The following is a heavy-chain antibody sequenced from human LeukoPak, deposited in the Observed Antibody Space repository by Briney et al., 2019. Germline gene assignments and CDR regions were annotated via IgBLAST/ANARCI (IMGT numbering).Heavy chain of an antibody. V-gene: IGHV4-4*02. CDR1: GGSISTGNW. Sequence: SGTLSLTCAVSGGSISTGNWWTWVRQSPDKGLEWIGEIYHNGSTNYNPSLKSRVTLSVENSKNHFSLRLTSLTAADTAVYYCAREASSWYLRDYFDYWGQGTLVTVSS. J-gene: IGHJ4*02. CDR3: AREASSWYLRDYFDY. CDR2: IYHNGST. D-gene: IGHD6-13*01.